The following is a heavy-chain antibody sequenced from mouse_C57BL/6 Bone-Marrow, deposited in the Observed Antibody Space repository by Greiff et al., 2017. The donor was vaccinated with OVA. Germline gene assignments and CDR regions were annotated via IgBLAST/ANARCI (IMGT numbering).Heavy chain of an antibody. Sequence: QVHVKQSGTELVKPGASVKLSCKASGYTFTSYWMHWVKQRPGQGLEWIGNINPSNGGTNYNEKFKSKATLTVDKSSSTAYMQLSSLTSEDSAVYYCARRGYSNYVLDYWGQGTTLTVSS. D-gene: IGHD2-5*01. J-gene: IGHJ2*01. CDR1: GYTFTSYW. CDR3: ARRGYSNYVLDY. CDR2: INPSNGGT. V-gene: IGHV1-53*01.